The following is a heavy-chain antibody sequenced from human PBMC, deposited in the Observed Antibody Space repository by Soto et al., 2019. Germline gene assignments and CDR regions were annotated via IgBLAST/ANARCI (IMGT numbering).Heavy chain of an antibody. D-gene: IGHD1-26*01. Sequence: QVQLQQWGAGLLKPSETLSLTCAVYNGSFSDYYWSWIRQSPGKGLEWIGEINHSGTTNSNPSLKRRATMSADTSQNQSSLQLPSVTAADTAVYYCARVRERYSGSHAYWGQGTQVTVAS. CDR2: INHSGTT. CDR3: ARVRERYSGSHAY. J-gene: IGHJ4*02. V-gene: IGHV4-34*02. CDR1: NGSFSDYY.